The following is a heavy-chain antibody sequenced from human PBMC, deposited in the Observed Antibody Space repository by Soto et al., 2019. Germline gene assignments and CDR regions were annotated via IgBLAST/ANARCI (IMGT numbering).Heavy chain of an antibody. Sequence: QVQLVQSGAEVKKPGSSVKVSCKASGGTFSSYAISWVRQAPGQGLEWMGGIIPIFGTANYAQKFQGRVTITADESTSTAYMELSSLRSEDTAVYYCARDVRYYDGSGYYYRRFGYWGQGTLVTVSS. CDR3: ARDVRYYDGSGYYYRRFGY. CDR1: GGTFSSYA. CDR2: IIPIFGTA. J-gene: IGHJ4*02. D-gene: IGHD3-22*01. V-gene: IGHV1-69*01.